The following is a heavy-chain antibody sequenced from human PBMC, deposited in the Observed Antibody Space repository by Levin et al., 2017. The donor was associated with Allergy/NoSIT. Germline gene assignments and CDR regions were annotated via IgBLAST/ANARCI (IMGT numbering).Heavy chain of an antibody. CDR2: IGTAGDT. J-gene: IGHJ6*02. D-gene: IGHD3-3*01. CDR1: GFTFSSYD. CDR3: ARGNRAIFGGVKVYYGMDV. Sequence: ASVKVSCAASGFTFSSYDMHWVRQATGKGLEWVSAIGTAGDTYYPGSVKGRFTISRENAKNSLYLQMNSLRAGDTAVYYCARGNRAIFGGVKVYYGMDVWGQGTTVTVSS. V-gene: IGHV3-13*01.